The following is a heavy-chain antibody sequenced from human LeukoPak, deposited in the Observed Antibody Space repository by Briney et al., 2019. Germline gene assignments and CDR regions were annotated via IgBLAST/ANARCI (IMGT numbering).Heavy chain of an antibody. Sequence: SETLSLTCTVSGYSISSGYYWGWIRQPPGKGLEWIGYIYYSGSTNYNPSLKSRVTISVDTSKNQFSLKLSSVTAADTAVYYCARGGGLYDILTAYYYSYYYYMDVWGKGTTVTISS. CDR3: ARGGGLYDILTAYYYSYYYYMDV. D-gene: IGHD3-9*01. CDR2: IYYSGST. CDR1: GYSISSGYY. J-gene: IGHJ6*03. V-gene: IGHV4-61*01.